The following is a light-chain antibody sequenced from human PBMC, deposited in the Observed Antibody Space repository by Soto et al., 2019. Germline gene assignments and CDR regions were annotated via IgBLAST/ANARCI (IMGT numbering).Light chain of an antibody. V-gene: IGKV1-5*01. CDR2: DAT. CDR3: QQYNSYSRT. Sequence: DIQVTQSPSSLSTSVGDRVTFTCRASQSVSRGLAWYQQKPGQAPKLLIYDATVLQTWVPSRFSGGGSGTEFTLTITSLQPEDFATYYCQQYNSYSRTFGQGTKVDIK. CDR1: QSVSRG. J-gene: IGKJ1*01.